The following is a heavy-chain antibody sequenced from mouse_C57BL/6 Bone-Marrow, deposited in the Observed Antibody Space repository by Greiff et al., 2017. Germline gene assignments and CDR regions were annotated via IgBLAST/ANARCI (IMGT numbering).Heavy chain of an antibody. CDR3: ARRGYGSSSLYYFDY. Sequence: EVKVVESGGDLVKPGGSLKLSCAASGFTFSSYGMSWVRQTPDKRLEWVATISSGGSYTYYPDSVKGRFTISRDNAKHTLYLQMSSLKSEDTAMYYCARRGYGSSSLYYFDYWGQGTTLTVSS. CDR2: ISSGGSYT. CDR1: GFTFSSYG. J-gene: IGHJ2*01. D-gene: IGHD1-1*01. V-gene: IGHV5-6*01.